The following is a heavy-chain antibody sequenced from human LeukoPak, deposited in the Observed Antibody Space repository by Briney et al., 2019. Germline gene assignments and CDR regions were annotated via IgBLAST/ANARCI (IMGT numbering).Heavy chain of an antibody. J-gene: IGHJ4*02. CDR3: ARGSRGGYSLNY. D-gene: IGHD3-16*01. Sequence: GSLRLSCAASGFTFSSYWMNWARQPPGKGLEWIGEINHSGSTNYNPSLKSRVTISVDTSKNQFSLKLSSVTAADTAVYYCARGSRGGYSLNYWGQGTLVTVSS. CDR1: GFTFSSYW. CDR2: INHSGST. V-gene: IGHV4-34*01.